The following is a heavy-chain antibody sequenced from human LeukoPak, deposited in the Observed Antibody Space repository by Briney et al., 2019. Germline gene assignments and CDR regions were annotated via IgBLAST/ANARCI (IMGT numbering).Heavy chain of an antibody. J-gene: IGHJ3*02. V-gene: IGHV4-59*01. D-gene: IGHD3-9*01. CDR3: ARDSNILTGYRDAFDI. CDR1: GGSISGYY. Sequence: PSETLSLTCTVSGGSISGYYWSWIRQPPGKGLEWIGYIYYSGSTNYNPSLKSRVTISVDTSKNQFSLKLSSVTAADTAVYYCARDSNILTGYRDAFDIWGQGTMVTVSS. CDR2: IYYSGST.